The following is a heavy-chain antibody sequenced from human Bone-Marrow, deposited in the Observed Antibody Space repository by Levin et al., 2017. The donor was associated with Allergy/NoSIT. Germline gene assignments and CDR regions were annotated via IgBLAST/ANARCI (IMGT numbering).Heavy chain of an antibody. V-gene: IGHV3-21*01. CDR1: GFTFSSYS. CDR3: ARDPPDSSGWYDY. CDR2: ISSSSSYI. J-gene: IGHJ4*02. Sequence: GGSLRLSCAASGFTFSSYSMNWVRQAPGKGLEWVSSISSSSSYIYYADSVKGRFTISRDNAKNSLYLQMNSLRAEDTAVYYCARDPPDSSGWYDYWGQGTLVTVSS. D-gene: IGHD6-19*01.